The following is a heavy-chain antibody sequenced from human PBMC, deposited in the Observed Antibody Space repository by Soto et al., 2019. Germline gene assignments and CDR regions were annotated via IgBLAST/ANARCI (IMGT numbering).Heavy chain of an antibody. CDR3: ARECCSSTSCYYYYYYYMDV. D-gene: IGHD2-2*01. V-gene: IGHV1-18*01. CDR1: GYTFTSYG. J-gene: IGHJ6*03. Sequence: ASVKVSCKASGYTFTSYGISWVRQAPGRGLEWMGWISAYNGNTNYAQKLQGRVTMTTDTSTSTAYMELRSLRSDDTAVYYCARECCSSTSCYYYYYYYMDVWGKGTTVTVSS. CDR2: ISAYNGNT.